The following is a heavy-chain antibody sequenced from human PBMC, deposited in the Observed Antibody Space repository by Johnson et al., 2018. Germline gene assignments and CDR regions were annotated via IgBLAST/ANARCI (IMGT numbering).Heavy chain of an antibody. J-gene: IGHJ6*02. CDR3: ASVRGGSSGWYAKNNYYYYGMDV. Sequence: QVQLQESGPGLVKPSATLSLTCTVSGGSIRSSNYYWGWIRQPPGKGLEWIGRIYETGNTYYNPSLKRRITIFLDTSKNQFSLQLNYVTSADTAVYYCASVRGGSSGWYAKNNYYYYGMDVWGQGTTVTVSS. CDR1: GGSIRSSNYY. V-gene: IGHV4-39*07. D-gene: IGHD6-19*01. CDR2: IYETGNT.